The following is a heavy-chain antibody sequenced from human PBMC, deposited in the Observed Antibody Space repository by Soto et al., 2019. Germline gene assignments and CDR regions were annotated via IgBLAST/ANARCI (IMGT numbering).Heavy chain of an antibody. CDR1: GYTFTSYY. Sequence: QVQLVQSGAEVKKPGASVKVSCKASGYTFTSYYMHWVRQAPGQGLEWLGIINPSGGSTSYAQKFQGRVTMTRDTCTSTVYMELSSLRSEDTAVYYCARGLGDIVVVPAALGLGAADYWGQGTLVTVSS. D-gene: IGHD2-2*01. J-gene: IGHJ4*02. V-gene: IGHV1-46*01. CDR2: INPSGGST. CDR3: ARGLGDIVVVPAALGLGAADY.